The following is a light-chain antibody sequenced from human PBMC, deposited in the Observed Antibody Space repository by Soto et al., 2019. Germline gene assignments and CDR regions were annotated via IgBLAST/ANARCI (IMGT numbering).Light chain of an antibody. CDR1: SSDVGDHNS. Sequence: QSVLTQPASVSGSPGQSITISCTGTSSDVGDHNSVSWYQQQPGKAPKLMIYAVSNRPSGVSNRFSGSKSGNTAPLTISGLQAEDEADYYCSSYTTSTTVIFGGGTKLTVL. CDR3: SSYTTSTTVI. V-gene: IGLV2-14*03. CDR2: AVS. J-gene: IGLJ2*01.